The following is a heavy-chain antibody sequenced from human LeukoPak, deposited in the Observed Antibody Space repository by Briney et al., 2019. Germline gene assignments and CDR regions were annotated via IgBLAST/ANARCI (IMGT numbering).Heavy chain of an antibody. J-gene: IGHJ6*02. Sequence: GGSLRLSCAASGFTFSSYGMHWVRQAPGKGLEWVAVISYDGSNKYYADSVKGRFTISRDNSKNTLYLQMNSLRAEDTAVYYCAKDQGQALMRDYYYYGMDVWGQGTTVTVSS. V-gene: IGHV3-30*18. CDR3: AKDQGQALMRDYYYYGMDV. CDR1: GFTFSSYG. CDR2: ISYDGSNK.